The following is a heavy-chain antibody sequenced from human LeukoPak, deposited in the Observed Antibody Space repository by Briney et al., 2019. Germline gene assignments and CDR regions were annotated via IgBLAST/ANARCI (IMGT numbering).Heavy chain of an antibody. CDR1: GFTFSSYA. V-gene: IGHV3-23*01. Sequence: PGGSLRLSCAASGFTFSSYAMSWVRQAPGKGLGWVSAISGSGGSTYYADSVKGRFTISRDNSKNTLYPQMNSLRAEDTAVYYCAKDGYSSGWSYYFDYWGQGTLVTVSS. CDR3: AKDGYSSGWSYYFDY. J-gene: IGHJ4*02. D-gene: IGHD6-19*01. CDR2: ISGSGGST.